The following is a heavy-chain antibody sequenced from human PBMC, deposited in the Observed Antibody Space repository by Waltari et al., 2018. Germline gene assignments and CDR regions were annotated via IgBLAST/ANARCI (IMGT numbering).Heavy chain of an antibody. V-gene: IGHV4-39*07. CDR1: GGSISSSSYY. D-gene: IGHD2-8*01. J-gene: IGHJ4*02. CDR2: IDYSGVT. Sequence: QLQLQESGPGLVKPSETLSLTCTVSGGSISSSSYYWGWIRQPPGKGLGWVGSIDYSGVTYYHPSLKCRVTLSVDPSKNQFSLKRRSVTAADTAVYYCAGSIRVSGLDWGQGTLVTVSS. CDR3: AGSIRVSGLD.